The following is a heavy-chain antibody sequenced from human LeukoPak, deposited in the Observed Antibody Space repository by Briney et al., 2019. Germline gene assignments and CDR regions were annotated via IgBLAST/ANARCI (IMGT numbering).Heavy chain of an antibody. CDR2: LYSGGAT. Sequence: GSLRLSCASSGCPVSSNYMSWVRQPAGKGLEWVSVLYSGGATFYADSVKGRFTISRDTSKNTLYLQMNDLRADDTAVYYCTKLKGWYGEGFFDYWGQGTLVTVSS. J-gene: IGHJ4*02. D-gene: IGHD6-19*01. V-gene: IGHV3-53*01. CDR3: TKLKGWYGEGFFDY. CDR1: GCPVSSNY.